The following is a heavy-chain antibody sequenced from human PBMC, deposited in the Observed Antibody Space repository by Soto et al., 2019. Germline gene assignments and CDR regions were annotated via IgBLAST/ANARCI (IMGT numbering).Heavy chain of an antibody. CDR1: GFTFSSDA. V-gene: IGHV3-23*01. J-gene: IGHJ3*02. Sequence: GGSLRLSCTASGFTFSSDAMSWVRQAPGTGLEWVSAISGSGGSTYYEDSVKGRFTISRDNSKNKLYLQMNSLRAEDTVVYYCAKWQGDAFDIWGQGTMVTVSS. CDR2: ISGSGGST. CDR3: AKWQGDAFDI.